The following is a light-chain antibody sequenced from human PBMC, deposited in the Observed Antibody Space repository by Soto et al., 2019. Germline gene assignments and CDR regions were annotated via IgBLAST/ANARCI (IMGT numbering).Light chain of an antibody. J-gene: IGKJ1*01. CDR1: QSLGKTY. CDR3: QQYVSPPWA. V-gene: IGKV3-20*01. Sequence: EIVLTQSPGTLSLSPGERATLSCRASQSLGKTYLAWYQKKPGQAPRLLIDGASSRATGTPDRFSGSGSGKDFTLTISRLEPEDFAVYYCQQYVSPPWAFGQGTKVEIK. CDR2: GAS.